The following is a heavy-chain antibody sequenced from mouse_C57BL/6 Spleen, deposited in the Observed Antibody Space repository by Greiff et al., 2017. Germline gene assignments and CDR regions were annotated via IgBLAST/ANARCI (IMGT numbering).Heavy chain of an antibody. CDR1: GYTFTSYG. V-gene: IGHV1-81*01. Sequence: QVQLQQSGAELARPGASVKLSCKASGYTFTSYGISWVKQRTGQGLEWIGEIYPRSGNTYYNEKFKGKATLPADKSSSTAYMELRSLTSEDSAVYFCARDDYDLYYFDYGGQGTTLTASS. D-gene: IGHD2-4*01. J-gene: IGHJ2*01. CDR2: IYPRSGNT. CDR3: ARDDYDLYYFDY.